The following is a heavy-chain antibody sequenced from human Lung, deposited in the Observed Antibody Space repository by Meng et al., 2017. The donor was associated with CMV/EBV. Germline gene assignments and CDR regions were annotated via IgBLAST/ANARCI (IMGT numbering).Heavy chain of an antibody. CDR1: GGTFSSYA. J-gene: IGHJ6*02. CDR2: IIPIFGTA. V-gene: IGHV1-69*05. CDR3: AGGYCSSTSCYNVYGMDV. D-gene: IGHD2-2*02. Sequence: SVKVSCKASGGTFSSYAISWVRQAPGQGLEWMGGIIPIFGTANYAQKFQGRVTITTDESTSTAYMELSSLRSEDTAVYYCAGGYCSSTSCYNVYGMDVWGQGTTVXVSS.